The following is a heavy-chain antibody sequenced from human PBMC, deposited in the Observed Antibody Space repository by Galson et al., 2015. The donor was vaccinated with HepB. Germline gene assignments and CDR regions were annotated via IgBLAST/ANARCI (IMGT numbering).Heavy chain of an antibody. V-gene: IGHV3-11*01. CDR1: GFTFRDFY. CDR3: ARWSQAYDH. J-gene: IGHJ4*02. CDR2: ISQSGSSI. Sequence: SLRLSCAASGFTFRDFYMGWLRVVPGKGLGWLSYISQSGSSIHYADSVRGRFTISRDNAKNSLYLQMNILSAEDTAIYYFARWSQAYDHWGQGILVTVSS. D-gene: IGHD3-22*01.